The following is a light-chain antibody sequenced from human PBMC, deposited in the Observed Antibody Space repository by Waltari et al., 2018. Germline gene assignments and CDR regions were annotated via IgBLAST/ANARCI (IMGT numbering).Light chain of an antibody. J-gene: IGKJ2*01. Sequence: IVMTQSPATLSVSPGERATLSCRASQSISTNLARFQEKPGQAPRLLNYGASTRATGVPARFSGSGSGTYFTLVISSLQSEDFAVYYCQQYDKWLRYSFGQGTKLEIK. CDR1: QSISTN. CDR3: QQYDKWLRYS. V-gene: IGKV3-15*01. CDR2: GAS.